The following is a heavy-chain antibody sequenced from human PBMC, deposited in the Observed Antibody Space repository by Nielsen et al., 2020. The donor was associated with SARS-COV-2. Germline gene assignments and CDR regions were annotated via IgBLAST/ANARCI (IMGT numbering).Heavy chain of an antibody. CDR2: IYYSGST. CDR1: GGSISSGGYY. CDR3: AREYYYDSSTRWFDP. D-gene: IGHD3-22*01. V-gene: IGHV4-61*08. J-gene: IGHJ5*02. Sequence: SETLSLTCTVSGGSISSGGYYWSWIRQPPGKGLEWIGYIYYSGSTNYNPSLKSRVTISVDTSKNQFSLKLSSVTAADTAVYYCAREYYYDSSTRWFDPWGQGTLVTVSS.